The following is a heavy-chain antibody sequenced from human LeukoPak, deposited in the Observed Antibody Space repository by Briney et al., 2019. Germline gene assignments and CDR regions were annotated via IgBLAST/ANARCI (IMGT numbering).Heavy chain of an antibody. CDR2: ISSSGSTI. V-gene: IGHV3-48*03. J-gene: IGHJ4*02. CDR1: GFTFSSYE. D-gene: IGHD6-19*01. Sequence: GGSLRLSCAAPGFTFSSYEMNWVRQAPGKGLVWVACISSSGSTIYYADSVKGRFTISRDNAKNSLYLQMNSLRAEDTAVYYCARGEQQWLVQNELDYWGQGTLVTVSS. CDR3: ARGEQQWLVQNELDY.